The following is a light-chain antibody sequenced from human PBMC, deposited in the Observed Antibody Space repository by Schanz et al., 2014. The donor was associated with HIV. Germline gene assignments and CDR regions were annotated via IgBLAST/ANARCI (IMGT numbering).Light chain of an antibody. CDR1: SSDVGGYNY. Sequence: QSALTQPRSVSGSPGQSVTISCTGTSSDVGGYNYVSWYQQHPGKAPKLMIYDVSTRPSGVPDRFSGSKSGNTASLTVSGLQADDEADYYCSSYAATSNVLFGGGTKLTVL. CDR2: DVS. J-gene: IGLJ3*02. CDR3: SSYAATSNVL. V-gene: IGLV2-11*01.